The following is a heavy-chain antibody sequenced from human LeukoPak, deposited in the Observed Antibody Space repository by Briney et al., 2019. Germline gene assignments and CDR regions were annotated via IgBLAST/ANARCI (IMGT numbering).Heavy chain of an antibody. CDR1: GGSTSSSSYY. D-gene: IGHD6-6*01. V-gene: IGHV4-39*01. CDR2: IYYSGST. J-gene: IGHJ4*02. CDR3: ARRAARPERYFDY. Sequence: PSETLSLTCTVSGGSTSSSSYYWGWIRQPPGKGLEWIESIYYSGSTYYNPSLKSRVTISVDTSKNQFSLKLSSVTAADTAVYYCARRAARPERYFDYWGQGTLVTVSS.